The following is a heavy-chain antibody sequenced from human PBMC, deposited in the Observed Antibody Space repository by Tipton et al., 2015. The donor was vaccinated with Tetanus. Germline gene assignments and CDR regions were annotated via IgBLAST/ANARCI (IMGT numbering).Heavy chain of an antibody. V-gene: IGHV4-39*01. J-gene: IGHJ5*02. D-gene: IGHD6-19*01. Sequence: TLSLTCTVSGGSISSPSYYWGWIRQPPGKGLEWIGSVYYSGTTYYNPSLRNRLTVSRDTSKNQFSLNLKSVTAADTAVYYCAILPKHWLAPRGAPWGQGILVTVSS. CDR3: AILPKHWLAPRGAP. CDR2: VYYSGTT. CDR1: GGSISSPSYY.